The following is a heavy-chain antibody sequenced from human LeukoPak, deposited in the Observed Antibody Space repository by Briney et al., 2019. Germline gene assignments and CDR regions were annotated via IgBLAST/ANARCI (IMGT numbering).Heavy chain of an antibody. CDR1: GFTFSSYA. D-gene: IGHD3-16*01. Sequence: GGSLRLSCAASGFTFSSYAMSWVRQAPRKGLEWVSGISGSGGRTYYADSVKGRFTISRDNSKNTLYLQMNSLRAEDTAVYYCAKDRVSNYVPGYYYYAMDVWGQGTTVTVSS. CDR3: AKDRVSNYVPGYYYYAMDV. CDR2: ISGSGGRT. V-gene: IGHV3-23*01. J-gene: IGHJ6*02.